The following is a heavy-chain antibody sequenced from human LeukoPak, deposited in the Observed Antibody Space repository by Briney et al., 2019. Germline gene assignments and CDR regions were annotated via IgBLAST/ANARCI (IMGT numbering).Heavy chain of an antibody. CDR1: GFTFSSYS. CDR3: ARSRGGKSGPDY. V-gene: IGHV3-48*01. D-gene: IGHD2-15*01. Sequence: GGSLRLSCAISGFTFSSYSMNWVRQAPGKGLEWVSYISSGSVTIYYADSVKGRFTISRDNAKNSLYLQMNSLRAEDTAVYYCARSRGGKSGPDYWGQGTLVTVSS. CDR2: ISSGSVTI. J-gene: IGHJ4*02.